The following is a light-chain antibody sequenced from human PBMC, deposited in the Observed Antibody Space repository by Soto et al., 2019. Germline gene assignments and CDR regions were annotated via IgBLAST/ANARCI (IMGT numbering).Light chain of an antibody. Sequence: EIVLTQSPATLSLSPGERATLSCRASQSVSSYLAWYQQKPGQPPRLLIYDASTRATGISARFSGSGYGTEFTLPISSLQSEDFAVYLCQQCRNWSLTFGGGTKVDIK. CDR3: QQCRNWSLT. CDR1: QSVSSY. J-gene: IGKJ4*01. V-gene: IGKV3-11*01. CDR2: DAS.